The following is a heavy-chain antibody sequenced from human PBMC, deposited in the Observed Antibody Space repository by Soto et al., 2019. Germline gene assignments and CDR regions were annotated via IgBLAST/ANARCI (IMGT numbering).Heavy chain of an antibody. V-gene: IGHV3-21*01. Sequence: GGSLRLSCAASGFPFSSYSMNWVRQAPGKGLEWVSSISSSSSYIYYADSVKGRFTISRDNAKNSLYLQMNSLRAEDTAVYYCARGLVGATTVGFAFDIWGQGTMVTVSS. D-gene: IGHD1-26*01. CDR3: ARGLVGATTVGFAFDI. J-gene: IGHJ3*02. CDR1: GFPFSSYS. CDR2: ISSSSSYI.